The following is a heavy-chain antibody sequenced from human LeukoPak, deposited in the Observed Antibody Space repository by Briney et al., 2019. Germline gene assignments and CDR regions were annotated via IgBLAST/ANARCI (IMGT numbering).Heavy chain of an antibody. CDR3: ARQGGGFWYFDL. V-gene: IGHV4-59*08. J-gene: IGHJ2*01. Sequence: PSETLSLTCTVSGGSISSYYRSWIRQPPGRGLEWIGYIYYSGSTNYNPSLKSRVTISVDTSKNQFSLKLSSVTAADTAVYYCARQGGGFWYFDLWGRGTLVTVSS. D-gene: IGHD6-25*01. CDR1: GGSISSYY. CDR2: IYYSGST.